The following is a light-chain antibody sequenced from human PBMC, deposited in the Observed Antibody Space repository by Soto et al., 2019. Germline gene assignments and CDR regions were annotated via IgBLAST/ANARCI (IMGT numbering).Light chain of an antibody. V-gene: IGKV3D-15*01. J-gene: IGKJ4*01. CDR2: GAS. CDR1: QSVSSN. CDR3: QPYNNWPLT. Sequence: IVMTQSPGTLSVSPGERATLSCRASQSVSSNLAWYQQKPGQAPRLLIYGASSRATGIPDRFSGSGSGTDFTLTINSPQSEDFAVYYCQPYNNWPLTFGGGTKVDI.